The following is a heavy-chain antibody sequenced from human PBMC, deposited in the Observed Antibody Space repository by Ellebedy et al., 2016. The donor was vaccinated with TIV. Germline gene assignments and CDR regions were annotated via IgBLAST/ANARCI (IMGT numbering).Heavy chain of an antibody. V-gene: IGHV1-18*01. D-gene: IGHD5-18*01. J-gene: IGHJ5*02. CDR2: ISAYNGNT. CDR3: ARDVDRPMGYGWFDP. CDR1: GYTFTSYG. Sequence: ASVKVSXKASGYTFTSYGISWVRQAPGQGLEWMGWISAYNGNTNYPQKLQGRVTMTTDTATSTAYMELRSLRSDDTAVYYCARDVDRPMGYGWFDPWGQGTLVTVSS.